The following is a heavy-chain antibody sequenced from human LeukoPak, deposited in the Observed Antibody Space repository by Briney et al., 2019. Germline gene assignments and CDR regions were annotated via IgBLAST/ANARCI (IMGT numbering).Heavy chain of an antibody. CDR1: GFTFSSYA. J-gene: IGHJ5*02. D-gene: IGHD6-19*01. CDR3: VRMVSGWPNWIDP. V-gene: IGHV3-23*01. CDR2: ISGSGGST. Sequence: GGSLRLSCAASGFTFSSYAMSWVRQAPVKGLEWVSAISGSGGSTYYADSVKGRFTMSRDNSKNSLYLQMSSLRAEDTAIYYCVRMVSGWPNWIDPWGQGTLVTVSS.